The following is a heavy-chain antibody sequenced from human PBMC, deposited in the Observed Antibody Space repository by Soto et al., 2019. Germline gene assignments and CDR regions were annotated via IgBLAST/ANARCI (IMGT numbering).Heavy chain of an antibody. V-gene: IGHV4-39*01. D-gene: IGHD2-15*01. CDR3: ANDRKERISVVVGNTTRHWLDA. CDR1: GSFITSPTDY. J-gene: IGHJ5*02. CDR2: ISYSANA. Sequence: SETLSLTCSVSGSFITSPTDYLGWVRHPPGRGLEWIGSISYSANAYYTPSLKSRVTMSVDASKNQFSLRLTYVTAADAAVYYWANDRKERISVVVGNTTRHWLDAWGQGTRVT.